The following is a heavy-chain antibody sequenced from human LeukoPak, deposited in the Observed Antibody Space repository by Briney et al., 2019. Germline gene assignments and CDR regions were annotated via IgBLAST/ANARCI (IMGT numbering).Heavy chain of an antibody. CDR1: GFTFTSYA. CDR2: ISGSGGST. CDR3: AKARGSSVYEQFDY. Sequence: GGSLRLSCAASGFTFTSYAMSWVRQAPGKGLEWVSAISGSGGSTYYEDSVKGRFTISRDNSKNTLYLYMNSLRAEDTAVYYCAKARGSSVYEQFDYWGQGTQVTVSP. V-gene: IGHV3-23*01. J-gene: IGHJ4*02. D-gene: IGHD5/OR15-5a*01.